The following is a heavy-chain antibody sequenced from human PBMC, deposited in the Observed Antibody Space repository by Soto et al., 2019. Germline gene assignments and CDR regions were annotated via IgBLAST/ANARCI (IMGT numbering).Heavy chain of an antibody. CDR2: ISGSGGST. D-gene: IGHD3-3*01. CDR1: GFTFSSYA. Sequence: GGSLRLSCAASGFTFSSYAMSWVRQAPGKGLEWVSAISGSGGSTYYADSVKGRFTISRDNSKNTLYLQMNSLRAEDTAVYYCAKDRFLEWLPDNWFDPWGQGTLVTVSS. J-gene: IGHJ5*02. V-gene: IGHV3-23*01. CDR3: AKDRFLEWLPDNWFDP.